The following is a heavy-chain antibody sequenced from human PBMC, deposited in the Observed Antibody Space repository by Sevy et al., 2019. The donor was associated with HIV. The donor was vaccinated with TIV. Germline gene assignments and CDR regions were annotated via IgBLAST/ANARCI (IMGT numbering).Heavy chain of an antibody. J-gene: IGHJ6*02. D-gene: IGHD3-3*01. CDR2: IYSGGTT. CDR3: AGAREFTIFGVRIEYGMDV. V-gene: IGHV3-53*01. Sequence: GGSLTLSCAASGFTVSSNYMSWVRQAPGKGLGWDSVIYSGGTTYYADSVKGPFTISSDNSKNTLYLQMNNLIAEDTALYYCAGAREFTIFGVRIEYGMDVWGQGTTVTVSS. CDR1: GFTVSSNY.